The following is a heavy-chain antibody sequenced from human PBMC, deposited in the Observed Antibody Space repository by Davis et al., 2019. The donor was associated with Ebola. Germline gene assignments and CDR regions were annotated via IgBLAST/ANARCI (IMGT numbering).Heavy chain of an antibody. Sequence: PSETLSLTCTVSGGSISSGDYYWSWIRQPPGKGLEWIGYIYYSGSTNYNPSLKSRVTMSVDTSKNQFSLKLSSVTAADTAVYYCARYKWELRGGWFDPWGQGTLVTVSS. CDR3: ARYKWELRGGWFDP. J-gene: IGHJ5*02. CDR1: GGSISSGDYY. CDR2: IYYSGST. D-gene: IGHD1-26*01. V-gene: IGHV4-61*08.